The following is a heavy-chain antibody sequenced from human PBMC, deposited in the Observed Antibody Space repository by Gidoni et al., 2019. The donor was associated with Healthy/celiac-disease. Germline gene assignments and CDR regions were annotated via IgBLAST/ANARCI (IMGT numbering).Heavy chain of an antibody. CDR2: ISSSSSYR. CDR1: GFPFSSYS. D-gene: IGHD3-10*01. V-gene: IGHV3-21*01. CDR3: ASYGSDYYYMDV. Sequence: EVQLVESGGGLVKPGGSLRLSSPSSGFPFSSYSMTWVRQAPGKGLEWVSSISSSSSYRYYADSVKGRFTISRDNAKNSLYLQMNSLRAEDTAVYYCASYGSDYYYMDVWGKGTTVTVSS. J-gene: IGHJ6*03.